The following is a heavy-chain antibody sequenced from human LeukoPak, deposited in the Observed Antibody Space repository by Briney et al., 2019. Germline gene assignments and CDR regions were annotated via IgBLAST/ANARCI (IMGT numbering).Heavy chain of an antibody. CDR1: GFTFSSYG. CDR3: VNSGFDP. CDR2: IHYDGTNE. J-gene: IGHJ5*02. V-gene: IGHV3-30*02. Sequence: GGSLRLSCAASGFTFSSYGMHWVRQAPGKGLEWVAFIHYDGTNEYYADSVKGRFTISRDNFKNTLSLQMNGLRVEDTALYYCVNSGFDPWGQGTMVTVSS. D-gene: IGHD3-10*01.